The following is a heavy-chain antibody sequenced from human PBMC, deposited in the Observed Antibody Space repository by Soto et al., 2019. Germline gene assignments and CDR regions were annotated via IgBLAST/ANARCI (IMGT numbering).Heavy chain of an antibody. J-gene: IGHJ4*02. Sequence: PGGSLRLSCAASGFTFSSYGIHWVRQAPGKGLEWVAVISYDGSNKYYADSVKGRFTISRDNSKNTLYLQMNSLRAEDTAVYYCAKDQAGNYFDYWGQGTLVTVSS. CDR1: GFTFSSYG. D-gene: IGHD3-10*01. CDR2: ISYDGSNK. V-gene: IGHV3-30*18. CDR3: AKDQAGNYFDY.